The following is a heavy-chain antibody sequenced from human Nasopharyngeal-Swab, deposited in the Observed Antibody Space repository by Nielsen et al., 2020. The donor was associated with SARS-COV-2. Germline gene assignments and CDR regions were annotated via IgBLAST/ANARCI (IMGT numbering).Heavy chain of an antibody. CDR3: AREFKYPRYFDH. J-gene: IGHJ2*01. CDR2: INHSGST. D-gene: IGHD3-10*01. V-gene: IGHV4-34*01. Sequence: SETLSLTCALYGASFSGYYWTWIRQPPGKGLEWIGEINHSGSTNYNPSLKSRVTISVDTSKNQFSLKLSSVTAADTAVYYCAREFKYPRYFDHWGRGTLVTVSS. CDR1: GASFSGYY.